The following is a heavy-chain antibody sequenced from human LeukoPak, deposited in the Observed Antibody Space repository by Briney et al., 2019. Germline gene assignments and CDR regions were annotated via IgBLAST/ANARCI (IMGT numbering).Heavy chain of an antibody. J-gene: IGHJ4*02. CDR2: IAYSGTT. D-gene: IGHD3-3*01. V-gene: IGHV4-39*01. CDR3: ATYYYTETYTYFDY. CDR1: GGSISSSSYL. Sequence: KPAETLSLTCTLSGGSISSSSYLWAWIRQPPGKGLDWIGTIAYSGTTYYKSSLKSRVTISVDTSKNQFSLRLSSVTAADTAVYYCATYYYTETYTYFDYWGQGTLVTVSS.